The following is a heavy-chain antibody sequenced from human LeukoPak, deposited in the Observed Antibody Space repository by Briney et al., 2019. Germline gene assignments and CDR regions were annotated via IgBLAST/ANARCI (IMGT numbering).Heavy chain of an antibody. Sequence: SATLSLTCAVYGGSFSGYYWSWIRQPPGKGLEWIGEINHSGSTNYNPSLKSRVTISVDTSKNQFSLKLSSVTAADTAVYYRARPRGYSSSWYVAFDIWGQGTMVTVSS. CDR2: INHSGST. CDR3: ARPRGYSSSWYVAFDI. D-gene: IGHD6-13*01. V-gene: IGHV4-34*01. J-gene: IGHJ3*02. CDR1: GGSFSGYY.